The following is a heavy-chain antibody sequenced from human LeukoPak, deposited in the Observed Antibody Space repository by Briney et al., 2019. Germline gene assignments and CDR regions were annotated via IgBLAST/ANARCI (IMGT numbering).Heavy chain of an antibody. CDR3: ARQDIVTTIRHFDL. V-gene: IGHV4-61*05. J-gene: IGHJ2*01. Sequence: SETLSLTCTVSGGSISISSDYWGWIRQPPGKGLEWIGYIYYSGRTNYNPSLKSRVTISVDTSKNQFSLKLSSVTAADTAVYYCARQDIVTTIRHFDLWGRGTLVAVSS. CDR2: IYYSGRT. D-gene: IGHD5-12*01. CDR1: GGSISISSDY.